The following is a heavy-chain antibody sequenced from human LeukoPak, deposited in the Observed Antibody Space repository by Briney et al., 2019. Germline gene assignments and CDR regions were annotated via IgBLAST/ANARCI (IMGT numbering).Heavy chain of an antibody. CDR3: ATTGGGTTTRYDY. J-gene: IGHJ4*01. D-gene: IGHD1-26*01. V-gene: IGHV5-51*01. Sequence: GESLQISCKGSGYTFTTYWIGWVRQMPGKGLEWMGIIYPDDSDTRYSPSFQGQVTISADKSINTAYLQWSSLKASDTAIYYCATTGGGTTTRYDYWGHGTLVTVSS. CDR1: GYTFTTYW. CDR2: IYPDDSDT.